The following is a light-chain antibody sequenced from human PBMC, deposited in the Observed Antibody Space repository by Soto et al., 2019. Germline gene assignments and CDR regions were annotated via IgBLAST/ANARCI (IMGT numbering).Light chain of an antibody. CDR3: QQYSSSPRT. V-gene: IGKV3-20*01. CDR2: GAS. J-gene: IGKJ5*01. Sequence: VLTQAPATLSLSPGEIATLCWRASQSVGNYLAWYQQKSGQAPSLLIYGASNRATGVPDRFSGSGSGTDFSLTISRLEPEDFAVYHCQQYSSSPRTFGQGTRLDIK. CDR1: QSVGNY.